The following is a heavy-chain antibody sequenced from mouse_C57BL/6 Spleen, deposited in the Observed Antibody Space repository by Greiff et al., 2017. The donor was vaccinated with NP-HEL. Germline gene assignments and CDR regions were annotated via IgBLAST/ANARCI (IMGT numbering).Heavy chain of an antibody. CDR3: ARGERSYYDYQFAY. Sequence: EVKVVESGAELVRPGSSVKMSCKTSGYTFTSYGINWVKQRPGQGLEWIGYIYIGNGYTEYNEKFKGKATLTSDTSSSTAYMQLSSLTSEDSAIYFCARGERSYYDYQFAYWGQGTLVTVSA. J-gene: IGHJ3*01. CDR2: IYIGNGYT. V-gene: IGHV1-58*01. D-gene: IGHD2-4*01. CDR1: GYTFTSYG.